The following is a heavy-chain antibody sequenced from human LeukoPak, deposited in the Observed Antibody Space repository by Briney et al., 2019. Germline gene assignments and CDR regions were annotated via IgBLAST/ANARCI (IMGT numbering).Heavy chain of an antibody. Sequence: GGSLRLSCAASGFTFSNYGIHWVRQAPGKGLEWVAFIRYDGSNKYYADSVKGRFTISRDNSRHTLYLQMNSLRAEDTAVYYCAKAPVTSCRGAYCYPFDYWGQGTLVTVSS. CDR2: IRYDGSNK. D-gene: IGHD2-21*01. J-gene: IGHJ4*02. V-gene: IGHV3-30*02. CDR3: AKAPVTSCRGAYCYPFDY. CDR1: GFTFSNYG.